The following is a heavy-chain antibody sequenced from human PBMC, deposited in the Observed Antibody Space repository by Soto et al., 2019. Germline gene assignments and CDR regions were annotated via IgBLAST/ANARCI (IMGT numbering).Heavy chain of an antibody. J-gene: IGHJ4*02. CDR3: AKRGYCSGGSCYTHFDY. V-gene: IGHV3-9*01. CDR1: GFTFDDYA. D-gene: IGHD2-15*01. Sequence: VQLVESGGGLVQPGRSLRLSCAASGFTFDDYAMHWVRQAPGKGLEWVSGISWNSGSIGYADSVKGRFTISRDNAKNPLYLQMNSLRAEDTALYYCAKRGYCSGGSCYTHFDYWGQGTLVTVSS. CDR2: ISWNSGSI.